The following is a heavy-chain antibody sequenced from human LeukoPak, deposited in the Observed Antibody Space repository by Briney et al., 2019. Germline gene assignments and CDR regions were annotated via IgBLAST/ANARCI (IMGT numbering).Heavy chain of an antibody. CDR2: IYYTGSS. Sequence: SETLSLTCSVSGGSIRSSDDYWGFVRQTPGKGLEWMGSIYYTGSSHYNPSLKSRATISVDTSKNQFSLKLTSVTAADTAVYYCTRAASSGPLFTYHMDVWGKGTTVTVSS. CDR1: GGSIRSSDDY. V-gene: IGHV4-39*07. CDR3: TRAASSGPLFTYHMDV. D-gene: IGHD3-22*01. J-gene: IGHJ6*03.